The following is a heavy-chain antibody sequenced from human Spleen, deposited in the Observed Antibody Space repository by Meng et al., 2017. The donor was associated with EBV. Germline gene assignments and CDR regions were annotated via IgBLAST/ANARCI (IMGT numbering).Heavy chain of an antibody. CDR2: IFHRGST. D-gene: IGHD4-11*01. CDR1: GDFMLIGDS. V-gene: IGHV4-30-2*01. CDR3: ARQRPGASVDYFDP. J-gene: IGHJ5*02. Sequence: QPRLPEAGSGLVTPSQPLSPPRAVSGDFMLIGDSWSGIRQQPGKGLQGCGHIFHRGSTYHYTSLKSRVSMSVDRTKNQFSLRLISVTAADTAMYFCARQRPGASVDYFDPWGQGILVTVSS.